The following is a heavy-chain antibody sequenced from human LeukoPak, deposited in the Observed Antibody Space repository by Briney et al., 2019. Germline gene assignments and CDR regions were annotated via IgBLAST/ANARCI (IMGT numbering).Heavy chain of an antibody. CDR2: IYYSGST. CDR3: ARVPYSSGWVRWFDP. D-gene: IGHD6-19*01. Sequence: SETLSLTCTVSGGSISSYYWSWIRQPPGKGLEWIGYIYYSGSTNYNPSLMSRVTISVDTSKNQFSLKLSSVTAADTAVYYCARVPYSSGWVRWFDPWGQGTLVTVSS. J-gene: IGHJ5*02. V-gene: IGHV4-59*01. CDR1: GGSISSYY.